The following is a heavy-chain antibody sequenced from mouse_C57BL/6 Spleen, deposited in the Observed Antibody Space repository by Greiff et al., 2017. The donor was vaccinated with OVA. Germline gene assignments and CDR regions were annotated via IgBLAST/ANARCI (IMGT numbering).Heavy chain of an antibody. Sequence: EVMLVESGGGLVKPGGSLKLSCAASGFTFSDYGMHWVRQAPEKGLEWVAYISSGSSTIYYADTVKGRFTISRDNAKNTLFLQMTSLRSEDTAMYYCARPGDYGSIYFDYWGQGTTLTVSS. CDR1: GFTFSDYG. CDR3: ARPGDYGSIYFDY. J-gene: IGHJ2*01. CDR2: ISSGSSTI. D-gene: IGHD1-1*01. V-gene: IGHV5-17*01.